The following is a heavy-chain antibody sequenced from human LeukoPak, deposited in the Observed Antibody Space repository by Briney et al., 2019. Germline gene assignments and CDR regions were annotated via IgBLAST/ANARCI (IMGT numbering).Heavy chain of an antibody. D-gene: IGHD2-8*01. CDR1: GFTFDDYA. Sequence: GGSLRLSCAASGFTFDDYAMHWVRQAPGKGLEWVSGLNWNSGGIVYADSVKGRFTISRDNAKNSLYLQMNSLRAEDTAVYYCASLAAPSGVYAINWGQGTLVTVSS. CDR3: ASLAAPSGVYAIN. V-gene: IGHV3-9*01. J-gene: IGHJ4*02. CDR2: LNWNSGGI.